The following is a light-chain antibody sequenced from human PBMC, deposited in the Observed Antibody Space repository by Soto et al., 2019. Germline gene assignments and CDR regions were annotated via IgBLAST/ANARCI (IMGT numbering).Light chain of an antibody. CDR1: NIGSKS. V-gene: IGLV3-21*02. J-gene: IGLJ3*02. Sequence: SYELTQPPSVSVAPGQTATITCGGNNIGSKSVHWYQQKTGQAPALVVCDDCDRPSGIPDRFFGSKSGSTATLTISRVEAGDEADYYCQVWDTSSGHFTWVFGGGTKLTVL. CDR3: QVWDTSSGHFTWV. CDR2: DDC.